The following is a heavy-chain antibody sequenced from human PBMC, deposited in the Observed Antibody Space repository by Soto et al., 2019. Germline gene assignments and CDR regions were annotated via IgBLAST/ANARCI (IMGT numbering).Heavy chain of an antibody. Sequence: QVQLVESGGGVVQPGRSLRLSCAASGFTFSSYAMHWVRQAPGKGLEWVAVISYDGSNKYYADSVKGRFTISRDNSKNTLYLQMNSLRAESTAVYYCARGGDRMVTPPEYFQHWGQGTLVTVSS. V-gene: IGHV3-30-3*01. CDR1: GFTFSSYA. CDR2: ISYDGSNK. CDR3: ARGGDRMVTPPEYFQH. D-gene: IGHD2-21*02. J-gene: IGHJ1*01.